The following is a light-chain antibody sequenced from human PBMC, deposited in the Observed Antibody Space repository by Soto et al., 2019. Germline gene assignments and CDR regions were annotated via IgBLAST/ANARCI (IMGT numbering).Light chain of an antibody. CDR2: EGS. J-gene: IGLJ1*01. CDR3: CSYAGNPYV. Sequence: QSALTQPASVSGSPGQSIAISCTGTSSDVGSYNSVSWYQQHPGKAPKLMIYEGSKRPSGVSDRFSGSKSGNTASLTISWLQAEDEADYYCCSYAGNPYVFGTGTKLTVL. V-gene: IGLV2-23*01. CDR1: SSDVGSYNS.